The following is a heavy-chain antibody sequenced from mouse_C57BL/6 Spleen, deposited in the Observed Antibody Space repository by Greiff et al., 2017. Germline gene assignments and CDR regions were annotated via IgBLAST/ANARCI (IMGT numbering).Heavy chain of an antibody. CDR2: ISDGGSYT. CDR3: ARETGDGYYLYYFDY. V-gene: IGHV5-4*01. CDR1: GFTFSSYA. J-gene: IGHJ2*01. Sequence: DVHLVESGGGLVKPGGSLKLSCAASGFTFSSYAMSWVRQTPEKRLEWVATISDGGSYTYYPDNVKGRFTISRDNAKNNLYLQMSHLKSEDTAMYYCARETGDGYYLYYFDYWGQGTTRTVSS. D-gene: IGHD2-3*01.